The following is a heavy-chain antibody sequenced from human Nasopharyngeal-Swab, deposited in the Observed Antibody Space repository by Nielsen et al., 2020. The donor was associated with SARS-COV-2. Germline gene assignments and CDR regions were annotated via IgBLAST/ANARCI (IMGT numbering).Heavy chain of an antibody. CDR3: ARADYQLDY. J-gene: IGHJ4*02. D-gene: IGHD2-2*01. CDR2: INHRGCT. Sequence: REAPGKGLEWVGEINHRGCTNNDPSLKRRVTISVDTSNNQFSLKLSSVTSAGTAVYFCARADYQLDYWGQGTLVTVSS. V-gene: IGHV4-34*01.